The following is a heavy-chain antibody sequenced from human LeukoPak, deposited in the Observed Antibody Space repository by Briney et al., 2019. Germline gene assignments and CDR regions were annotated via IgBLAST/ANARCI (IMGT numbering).Heavy chain of an antibody. CDR2: ISHDGSNT. J-gene: IGHJ4*02. CDR1: GFNFRRSA. Sequence: PGGSLSLSCAASGFNFRRSAVHWARQPPGKRLECVAFISHDGSNTDYTPSVKGRFTISRDNSKNTLYLQMNSLRAEDTAVYYCAKEMKPWIHFDYWAREPWSPSPQ. D-gene: IGHD5-18*01. V-gene: IGHV3-30*18. CDR3: AKEMKPWIHFDY.